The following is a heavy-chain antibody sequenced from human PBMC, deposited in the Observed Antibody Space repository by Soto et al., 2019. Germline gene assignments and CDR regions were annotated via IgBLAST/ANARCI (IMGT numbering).Heavy chain of an antibody. Sequence: ASETLSLTCAVSGYSISSGYYWGWIRQPPGKGLEWIGSIYHSGSTYYNPSLKSRVTISVDTSKNQFSLKLSSVTAADTAVYYCARDRTVLLWFGELSRWFDPWGQGTLVTVSS. CDR2: IYHSGST. J-gene: IGHJ5*02. CDR1: GYSISSGYY. D-gene: IGHD3-10*01. V-gene: IGHV4-38-2*02. CDR3: ARDRTVLLWFGELSRWFDP.